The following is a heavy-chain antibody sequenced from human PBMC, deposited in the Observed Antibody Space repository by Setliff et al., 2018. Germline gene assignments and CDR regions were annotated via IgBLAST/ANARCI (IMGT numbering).Heavy chain of an antibody. CDR2: IWYDGRDE. CDR1: GFTFSSYG. V-gene: IGHV3-33*01. CDR3: AGARGGLIYMDV. J-gene: IGHJ6*03. Sequence: GGSLRLSCAASGFTFSSYGMHWVRQTPGKGLEWMTFIWYDGRDEYYADSVKGRFTISRDNSRNTLYLQMNSLRAEDTAVYYCAGARGGLIYMDVWGKGTTVTVSS. D-gene: IGHD2-15*01.